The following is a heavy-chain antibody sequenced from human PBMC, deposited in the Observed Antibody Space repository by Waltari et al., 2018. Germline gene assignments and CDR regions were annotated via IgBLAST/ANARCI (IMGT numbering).Heavy chain of an antibody. CDR3: ASRLRRGFHWFDP. V-gene: IGHV4-30-4*08. D-gene: IGHD4-17*01. CDR1: VGSISSGDCC. J-gene: IGHJ5*02. CDR2: IYYSGST. Sequence: QVQLQESGPGLVKPSQTLSITCSVSVGSISSGDCCLSWICQPPGKGLEWIGYIYYSGSTYYNPSLKSRVTISVDTSKNQFSLKLSSVTAADTAVYYCASRLRRGFHWFDPWGQGTLVTVSS.